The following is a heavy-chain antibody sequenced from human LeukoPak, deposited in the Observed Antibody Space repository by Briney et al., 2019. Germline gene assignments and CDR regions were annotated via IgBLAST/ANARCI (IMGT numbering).Heavy chain of an antibody. J-gene: IGHJ3*02. CDR1: GFTFDDYA. CDR3: AIGYCTNGVCLNAFDI. CDR2: ISWNSGSI. V-gene: IGHV3-9*03. D-gene: IGHD2-8*01. Sequence: GRSLRLSCAASGFTFDDYAMHWVRQAPGKGLEWVSGISWNSGSIGYADSVKGRFTISRDNAKNSLYLQMNSLRAEDMALYYCAIGYCTNGVCLNAFDIWGQGTMVTVSS.